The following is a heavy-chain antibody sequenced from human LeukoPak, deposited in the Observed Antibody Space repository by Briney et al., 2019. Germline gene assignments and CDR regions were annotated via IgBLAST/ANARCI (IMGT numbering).Heavy chain of an antibody. J-gene: IGHJ6*03. V-gene: IGHV3-30*02. CDR2: IRYDGSNK. Sequence: GGSLRLSCAASGFTFSSYGMHWVRQAPGEGLEWVAFIRYDGSNKYYADSVKGRFTISRDNSKNTLYLQMNSLRAEDTAVYYCAKGMTEPGYMDVWGKGTTVTVSS. CDR1: GFTFSSYG. CDR3: AKGMTEPGYMDV. D-gene: IGHD1-14*01.